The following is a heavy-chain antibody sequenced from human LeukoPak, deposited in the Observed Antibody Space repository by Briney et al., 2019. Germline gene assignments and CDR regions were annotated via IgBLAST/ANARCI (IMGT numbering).Heavy chain of an antibody. CDR1: GFTFSSYT. D-gene: IGHD3-10*01. V-gene: IGHV3-64D*06. CDR2: ISSHGGST. J-gene: IGHJ4*02. CDR3: VKDRWADYYGSGTYFDC. Sequence: GGSLRLSCLVSGFTFSSYTMHWVRQAPGKGLEYISAISSHGGSTYYADAVKGRFTISRDNSTNTLYLRMSSLRVEDTAVYYCVKDRWADYYGSGTYFDCWGQGTLVTVSS.